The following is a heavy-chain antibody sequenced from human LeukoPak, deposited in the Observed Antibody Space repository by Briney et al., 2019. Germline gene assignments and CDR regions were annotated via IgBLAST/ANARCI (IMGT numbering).Heavy chain of an antibody. Sequence: GGSLRLSCAASGFTFSSYSMNWVRQAPGKGLEWVSYISSSSSTIYYADSVKGRFTISRDNAKNSLYLQMNSLRAEDTAVYYCARGEGWVDYWGQGTLVTVSS. V-gene: IGHV3-48*04. J-gene: IGHJ4*02. CDR2: ISSSSSTI. D-gene: IGHD2-15*01. CDR1: GFTFSSYS. CDR3: ARGEGWVDY.